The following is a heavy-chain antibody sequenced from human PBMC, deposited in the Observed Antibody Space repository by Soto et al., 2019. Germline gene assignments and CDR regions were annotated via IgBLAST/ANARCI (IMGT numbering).Heavy chain of an antibody. J-gene: IGHJ4*01. CDR2: TYYSSKWYY. CDR3: ARGEQYSGRIFDY. V-gene: IGHV6-1*01. D-gene: IGHD1-26*01. CDR1: GDSVSSNSAG. Sequence: QVQLQQSGPGLVKPSQTLSLTCAITGDSVSSNSAGWSWVRQSPSRGLEWLGRTYYSSKWYYEYAVSVRGLITINPDTSKPQYSLQLNSVTPEDTAVYFCARGEQYSGRIFDYWGQGTLVTVSS.